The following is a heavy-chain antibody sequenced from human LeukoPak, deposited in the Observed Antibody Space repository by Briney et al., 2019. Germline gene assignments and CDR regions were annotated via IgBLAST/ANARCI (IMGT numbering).Heavy chain of an antibody. CDR3: ATPNYDSSGYYYGSAFDI. CDR2: FDPEDGET. D-gene: IGHD3-22*01. V-gene: IGHV1-24*01. CDR1: GYTLTELS. J-gene: IGHJ3*02. Sequence: ASVKVSCKVSGYTLTELSMHWVRQAPGKGLEWMGGFDPEDGETIYAQKFQGRVTMTEVTSTDTAYMELSSLRSEDTAVYYCATPNYDSSGYYYGSAFDIWGQGTMVTVSS.